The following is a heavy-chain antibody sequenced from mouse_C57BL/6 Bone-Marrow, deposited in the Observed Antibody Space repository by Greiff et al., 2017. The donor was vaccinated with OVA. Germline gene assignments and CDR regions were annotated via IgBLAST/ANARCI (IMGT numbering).Heavy chain of an antibody. CDR1: GYTFTDYY. D-gene: IGHD2-5*01. V-gene: IGHV1-75*01. CDR2: IFPGSGST. Sequence: VKLMESGPELVKPGASVKISCKASGYTFTDYYINWVKQRPGQGLEWIGWIFPGSGSTYYNEKFKGKATLTVDKSSSTAYMLLSSLTSEDSAVYFCARPPSYYSNWLDYWGQGTTLTVSS. CDR3: ARPPSYYSNWLDY. J-gene: IGHJ2*01.